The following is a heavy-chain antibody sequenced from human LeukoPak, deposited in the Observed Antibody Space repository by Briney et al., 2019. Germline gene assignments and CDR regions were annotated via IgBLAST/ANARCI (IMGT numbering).Heavy chain of an antibody. Sequence: SETLSLTCTVSGGSVSSGSYYWSWIRQPPGKGLEWIGYIYYSGSTNYNPSLKSRVTISVDTSKNQFSLKLSSVTAADTAVYYCARVHIYDFWSGYSHDYYYYGMDVWGQGTTVTVSS. CDR3: ARVHIYDFWSGYSHDYYYYGMDV. J-gene: IGHJ6*02. CDR1: GGSVSSGSYY. V-gene: IGHV4-61*01. CDR2: IYYSGST. D-gene: IGHD3-3*01.